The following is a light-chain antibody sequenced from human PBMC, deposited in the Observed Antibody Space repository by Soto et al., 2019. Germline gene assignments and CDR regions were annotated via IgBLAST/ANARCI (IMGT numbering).Light chain of an antibody. J-gene: IGKJ5*01. CDR1: HSVSSY. CDR2: GSS. Sequence: IVLKDCAHAQSLDPGERAVHCYRATHSVSSYLAWYQQKPGQAPTLLIYGSSSSTTAIPNRVSGSGSGSVFNLTITNGEPEPFPLSCCPPHPISRPITLGQGTRLEIK. CDR3: PPHPISRPIT. V-gene: IGKV3-11*01.